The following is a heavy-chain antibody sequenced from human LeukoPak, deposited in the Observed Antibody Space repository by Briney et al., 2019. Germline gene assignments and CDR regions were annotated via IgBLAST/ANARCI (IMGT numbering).Heavy chain of an antibody. CDR1: GFTFSSYA. J-gene: IGHJ4*02. V-gene: IGHV3-30-3*01. CDR3: ARELGTAGTFDY. D-gene: IGHD6-13*01. Sequence: GGSLRLSCAASGFTFSSYAMHWVRQAPGKGLEWEAVISYVGSNKYYADSVKGRFTISRDNSKNTLYLQMNSLRAEDTAVYYCARELGTAGTFDYWGQGTLVTVSS. CDR2: ISYVGSNK.